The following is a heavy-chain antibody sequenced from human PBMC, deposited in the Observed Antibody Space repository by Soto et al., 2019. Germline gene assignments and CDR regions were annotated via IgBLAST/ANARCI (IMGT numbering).Heavy chain of an antibody. Sequence: SQTLSLTCAISGDSVSSNSAAWNWIRQSPSRGLEWLGRTYYRSKWYNDYAVSVKSRITINPDTSKNQFSLQLNSVTPEDTAVYYCARGIPAAIRAIKLLAHNWFDPWGQGTLVTVSS. CDR2: TYYRSKWYN. CDR3: ARGIPAAIRAIKLLAHNWFDP. CDR1: GDSVSSNSAA. V-gene: IGHV6-1*01. D-gene: IGHD2-2*01. J-gene: IGHJ5*02.